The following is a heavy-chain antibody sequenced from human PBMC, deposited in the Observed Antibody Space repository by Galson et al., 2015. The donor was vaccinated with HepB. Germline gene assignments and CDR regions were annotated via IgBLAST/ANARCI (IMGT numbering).Heavy chain of an antibody. J-gene: IGHJ4*02. D-gene: IGHD3-22*01. V-gene: IGHV1-69*04. CDR2: IIPILGIA. Sequence: SVKVSCKASGGTFSSYAISWVRQAPGQGLERMGRIIPILGIANYAQKFQGRVTITADKSTSTAYMELSSLRSEDTAVYYCARESDYYDSSGYYFRCWGQGTLVTVSS. CDR1: GGTFSSYA. CDR3: ARESDYYDSSGYYFRC.